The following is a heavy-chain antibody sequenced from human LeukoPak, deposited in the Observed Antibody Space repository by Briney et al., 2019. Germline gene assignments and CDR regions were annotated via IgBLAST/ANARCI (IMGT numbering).Heavy chain of an antibody. V-gene: IGHV1-18*01. CDR1: GYTFTSYG. CDR3: ARRRGVSGYYSDFDS. D-gene: IGHD3-22*01. Sequence: ASVKVSCKASGYTFTSYGISWVRQAPGQGLEWVGWISAYNGNTNYAQKLQGRVTMTTDTSTSTAYMELRSLRSDDTAMYYCARRRGVSGYYSDFDSWGQGTLVTVSS. J-gene: IGHJ4*02. CDR2: ISAYNGNT.